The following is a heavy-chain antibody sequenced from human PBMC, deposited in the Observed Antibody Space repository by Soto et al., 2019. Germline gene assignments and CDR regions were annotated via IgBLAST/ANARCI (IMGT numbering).Heavy chain of an antibody. CDR1: GYTFTSYD. V-gene: IGHV1-8*01. Sequence: GASVKVSCKASGYTFTSYDINWVRQATGQGLEWMGWMNPNSGNTGYAQKFQGRVTMTRNTSTSTAYMELSSLRSEDTAVYYCARGTKETRLGIYYYYYGMDVWGQGTTVTVSS. J-gene: IGHJ6*02. CDR3: ARGTKETRLGIYYYYYGMDV. CDR2: MNPNSGNT. D-gene: IGHD7-27*01.